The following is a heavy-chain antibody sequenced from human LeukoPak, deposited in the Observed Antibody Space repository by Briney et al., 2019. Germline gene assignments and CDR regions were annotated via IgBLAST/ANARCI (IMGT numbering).Heavy chain of an antibody. J-gene: IGHJ4*02. V-gene: IGHV3-23*01. CDR1: GFTFSSYA. Sequence: GGSLRLSCAASGFTFSSYAMSWVRQAPGMGLEWVSAISGSGGSTYYADSVKGRFTISRDNSKNTLYLQMNSLRAEDTAVYYCAKDIYCSSTSCNFDYWGQGTLVTVSS. CDR2: ISGSGGST. D-gene: IGHD2-2*01. CDR3: AKDIYCSSTSCNFDY.